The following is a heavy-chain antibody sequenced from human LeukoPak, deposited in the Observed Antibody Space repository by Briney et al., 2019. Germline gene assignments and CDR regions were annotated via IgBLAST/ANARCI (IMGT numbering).Heavy chain of an antibody. D-gene: IGHD2-2*01. CDR2: LRGNGDT. CDR3: AKVSGPVYQLLPEFDY. V-gene: IGHV3-23*01. CDR1: GFTFSSYA. Sequence: GGSLTLSCAASGFTFSSYAMSWFREAPARGLEWVSSLRGNGDTFYADSVKGRFTLSRDDSRNTVYLQLNNLRVEDTAVYYCAKVSGPVYQLLPEFDYWGQGTLVTVSS. J-gene: IGHJ4*02.